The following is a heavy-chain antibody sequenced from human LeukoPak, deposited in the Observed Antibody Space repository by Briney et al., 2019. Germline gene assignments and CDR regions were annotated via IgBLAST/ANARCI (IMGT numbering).Heavy chain of an antibody. V-gene: IGHV1-2*02. D-gene: IGHD3-10*01. CDR2: INPNSGGT. J-gene: IGHJ1*01. Sequence: ASVKVSCKTSGYTFTGYYMHWVRQAPGQGLEWMGWINPNSGGTNYAQKFQGRVTITADESTSTAYMELRSLRSEDTAVYYCAREPGGSGTQIAGYFQYWGQGTLVTVSS. CDR1: GYTFTGYY. CDR3: AREPGGSGTQIAGYFQY.